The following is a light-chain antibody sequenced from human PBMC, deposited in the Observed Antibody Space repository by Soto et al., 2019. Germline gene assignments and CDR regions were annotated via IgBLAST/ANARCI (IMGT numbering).Light chain of an antibody. CDR1: GSDVGGYNY. J-gene: IGLJ1*01. Sequence: QSALTQPRSVSGSPGQSVTISCTGTGSDVGGYNYVSWYQQHPGKAPKLMIYDVSKRPSGVPDRFSGSKSGNTASLTISGLQAEDEADYYCCSYAGSYSPKVFGTGTKLTVL. V-gene: IGLV2-11*01. CDR2: DVS. CDR3: CSYAGSYSPKV.